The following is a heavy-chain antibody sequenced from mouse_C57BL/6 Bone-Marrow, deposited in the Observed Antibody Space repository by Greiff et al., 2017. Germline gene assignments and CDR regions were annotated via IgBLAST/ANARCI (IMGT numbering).Heavy chain of an antibody. V-gene: IGHV1-53*01. J-gene: IGHJ2*01. CDR3: ARPFTVVGLDD. CDR2: INPGNGGT. D-gene: IGHD1-1*01. CDR1: GYTFTSYW. Sequence: VQLQQPGTELVKPGASVKLSCKASGYTFTSYWMHWVKQRPGQGLEWIGNINPGNGGTNYNEKFKSKATLTVDKSSSTAYMQLSSLTSEDSAVYTCARPFTVVGLDDWGKGTTLTVSS.